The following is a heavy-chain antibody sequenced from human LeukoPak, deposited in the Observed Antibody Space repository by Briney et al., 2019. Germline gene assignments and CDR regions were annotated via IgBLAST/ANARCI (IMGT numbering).Heavy chain of an antibody. CDR1: GGTFSSYA. Sequence: VASVKVSCKASGGTFSSYAISWVRQAPAQGLEWMGGIIPIFGTANYAQKFQGRVTITADESTSTAYMELSSLRSEDTAVYYCARDRVGAPYYFDYWGQGTLVTVSS. V-gene: IGHV1-69*13. D-gene: IGHD1-26*01. CDR2: IIPIFGTA. CDR3: ARDRVGAPYYFDY. J-gene: IGHJ4*02.